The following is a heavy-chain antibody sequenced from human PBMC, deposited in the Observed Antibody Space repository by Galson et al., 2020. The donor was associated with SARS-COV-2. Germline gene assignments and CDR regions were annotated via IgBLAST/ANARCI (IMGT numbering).Heavy chain of an antibody. Sequence: GGSLRLSCAASGFTFSSYGMHWVRQAPGKGLEWVAVIWYDGSNKYYADSVKGRFTISRDNSKNTLYLQMNSLRAEDTAVYYCARGDYYDSSGYYYGINWFDPWGQGTLVTVSS. CDR2: IWYDGSNK. D-gene: IGHD3-22*01. CDR3: ARGDYYDSSGYYYGINWFDP. CDR1: GFTFSSYG. V-gene: IGHV3-33*01. J-gene: IGHJ5*02.